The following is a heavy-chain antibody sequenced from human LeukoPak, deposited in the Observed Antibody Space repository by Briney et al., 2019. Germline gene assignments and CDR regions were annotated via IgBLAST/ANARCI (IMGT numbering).Heavy chain of an antibody. J-gene: IGHJ4*02. D-gene: IGHD3-16*01. Sequence: GGSLRLSCAASGFTFSSYGMHWVRQAPGKGLEWVAVIWYDGSNKYYADSVKGRFTISRDNSKNTLYLQMNSLRAEYTAVYYCARGGGRATIVPDYWGQGTLVTVSS. CDR1: GFTFSSYG. V-gene: IGHV3-33*01. CDR2: IWYDGSNK. CDR3: ARGGGRATIVPDY.